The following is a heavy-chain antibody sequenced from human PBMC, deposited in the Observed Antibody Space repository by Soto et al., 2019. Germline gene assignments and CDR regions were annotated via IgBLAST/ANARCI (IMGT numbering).Heavy chain of an antibody. CDR3: ARDRGYCSGGSCYPLFDY. CDR2: IWYDGSNK. Sequence: QVQLVESGGGVVQPGRSLRLSCAASGFTFSSYGMHWVRQAPGKGLEWVAVIWYDGSNKYYAESVKGRFTISRDNSKNTLYLQMNSLRAEDTAVYYCARDRGYCSGGSCYPLFDYWGQGTLVTVSS. V-gene: IGHV3-33*01. CDR1: GFTFSSYG. J-gene: IGHJ4*02. D-gene: IGHD2-15*01.